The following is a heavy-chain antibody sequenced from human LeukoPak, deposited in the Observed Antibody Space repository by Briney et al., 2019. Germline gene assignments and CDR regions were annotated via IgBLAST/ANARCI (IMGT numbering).Heavy chain of an antibody. CDR3: ARVGTAAAANGGYFDY. CDR1: GGTFSSYA. V-gene: IGHV1-69*05. J-gene: IGHJ4*02. Sequence: SVKVSCKASGGTFSSYAFSWVRQAPGHGLEWMGGIIPIFGTANYAQKFQGRVTITTDESTSTAYMELSSLRSEDTAVYYCARVGTAAAANGGYFDYWGQGTLVTVSS. D-gene: IGHD6-13*01. CDR2: IIPIFGTA.